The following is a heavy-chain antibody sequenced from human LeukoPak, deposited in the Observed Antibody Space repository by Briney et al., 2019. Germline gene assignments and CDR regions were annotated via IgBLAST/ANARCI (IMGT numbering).Heavy chain of an antibody. V-gene: IGHV1-2*06. Sequence: ASVKVSCKASGYTFTGYYMHWVRQAPAQGREWMGRINPNSGGTHYAQKFPGRVTMTRYTPLSPAYMELSRLRADDTAVYYCARAGSRLTGNFDYWGQETLVTVSS. CDR1: GYTFTGYY. D-gene: IGHD2-8*02. J-gene: IGHJ4*02. CDR3: ARAGSRLTGNFDY. CDR2: INPNSGGT.